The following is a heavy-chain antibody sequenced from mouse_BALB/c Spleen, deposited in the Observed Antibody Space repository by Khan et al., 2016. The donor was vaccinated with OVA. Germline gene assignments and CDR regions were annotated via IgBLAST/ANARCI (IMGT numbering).Heavy chain of an antibody. Sequence: QVQLQQSGAELAKPGASVKMSCKASGYTFTSYWMHWVKQRPGQGLEWIGYINPSTGYTEYNQRFKDKATLTADKSTSTAYMQLSSLTSEDYAGFYGVNHGSCSARITYWGQGTLFTVSA. CDR3: VNHGSCSARITY. CDR2: INPSTGYT. V-gene: IGHV1-7*01. J-gene: IGHJ3*01. D-gene: IGHD1-1*01. CDR1: GYTFTSYW.